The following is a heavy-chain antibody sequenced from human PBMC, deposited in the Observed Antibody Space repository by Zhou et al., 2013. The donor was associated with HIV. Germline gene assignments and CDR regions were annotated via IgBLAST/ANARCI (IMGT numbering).Heavy chain of an antibody. D-gene: IGHD3-10*01. Sequence: QVHLVQSGTEVKKPGSSVKVSCKASGGTFSSYSVNWVRQAPGQGLEWMGGNIPGYDILSRPQKFQDRVSITTDESASTAYLEVSSLTSEDTAVYYCAVGGSSYYDFWGQGTLVTVSS. CDR2: NIPGYDIL. J-gene: IGHJ4*02. CDR1: GGTFSSYS. CDR3: AVGGSSYYDF. V-gene: IGHV1-69*05.